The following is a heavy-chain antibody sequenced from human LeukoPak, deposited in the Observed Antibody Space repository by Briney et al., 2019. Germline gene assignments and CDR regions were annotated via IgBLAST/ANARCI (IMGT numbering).Heavy chain of an antibody. CDR1: RGSIRSSSHY. V-gene: IGHV4-39*01. CDR2: VHYSGFT. J-gene: IGHJ6*02. CDR3: ARRPHSPRYYGMDV. Sequence: PSETLSLTCTVSRGSIRSSSHYWGWIRQPPGKGLEWIGSVHYSGFTYYNPSLKSRVTISVDTSKNQFSLRLSSVTAADTAVYYCARRPHSPRYYGMDVWGQGTTVTVSS.